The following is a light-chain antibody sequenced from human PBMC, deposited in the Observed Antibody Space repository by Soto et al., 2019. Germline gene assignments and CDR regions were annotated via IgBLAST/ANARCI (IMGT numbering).Light chain of an antibody. J-gene: IGLJ3*02. Sequence: QSVLTQPASVSGSPGQSITISCTGTSSDVGGYKYVSWYQHHPGQAPKLMIHAVNSRPSGVSTRCSGSKSGNTASLTISGLQPEDEADYYCSSYTSSSTWVFGGGTKLTVL. CDR1: SSDVGGYKY. CDR2: AVN. CDR3: SSYTSSSTWV. V-gene: IGLV2-14*01.